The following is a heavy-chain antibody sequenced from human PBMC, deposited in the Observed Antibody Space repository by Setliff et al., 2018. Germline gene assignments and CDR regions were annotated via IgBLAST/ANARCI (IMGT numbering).Heavy chain of an antibody. CDR1: GGSMRSISYY. CDR2: IYDSGTT. J-gene: IGHJ4*02. D-gene: IGHD2-2*01. Sequence: PSETLSLTCTVPGGSMRSISYYWGWVRQPPGKGLEWIGTIYDSGTTYYNPSLKSRVSISVDTSKNQFSLKLNSVTAADTGVYYCASCRYQVPYNYWGQGTLVTVSS. V-gene: IGHV4-39*01. CDR3: ASCRYQVPYNY.